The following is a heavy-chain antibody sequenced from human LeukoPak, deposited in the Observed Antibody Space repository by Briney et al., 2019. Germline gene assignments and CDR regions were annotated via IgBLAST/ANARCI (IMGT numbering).Heavy chain of an antibody. D-gene: IGHD5-18*01. CDR2: ISYDGSNK. CDR3: AKDLGRGYSLADV. CDR1: GFTFSSYG. Sequence: PGRSLRLSCAASGFTFSSYGMHWVRQAPGKGLEWVAVISYDGSNKYYADSVKGRFTISRDNSKNTLYLQMNSLRAEDTAVYYCAKDLGRGYSLADVWGKGTTVTVSS. V-gene: IGHV3-30*18. J-gene: IGHJ6*04.